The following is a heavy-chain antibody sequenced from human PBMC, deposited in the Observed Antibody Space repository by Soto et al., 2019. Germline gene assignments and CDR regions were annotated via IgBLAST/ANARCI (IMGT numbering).Heavy chain of an antibody. V-gene: IGHV3-33*01. CDR2: IWYDGSNK. CDR3: ASSRAARRFDY. J-gene: IGHJ4*02. CDR1: GFTFSSYG. Sequence: GGSLRLSCSASGFTFSSYGMHWVRQAPGKGLEWVAVIWYDGSNKYYADSVKGRFTISRDNSKNTLYLQMNSLRAEDTAVYYCASSRAARRFDYWGQGTLVTVSS. D-gene: IGHD6-6*01.